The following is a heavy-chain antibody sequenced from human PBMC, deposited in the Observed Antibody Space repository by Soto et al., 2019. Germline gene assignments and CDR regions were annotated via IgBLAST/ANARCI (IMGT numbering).Heavy chain of an antibody. Sequence: GGSLRLSCAVSGFTFSDHYLDWVRQAPGQGLEWLGRTRNKANGYTTEYAASVKDRFTVSRDDSQNSVYLQMNSLKTEDTAVYYCISSWGDYRYFDHWGQGTLVTVSS. J-gene: IGHJ4*02. CDR1: GFTFSDHY. CDR3: ISSWGDYRYFDH. V-gene: IGHV3-72*01. CDR2: TRNKANGYTT. D-gene: IGHD4-17*01.